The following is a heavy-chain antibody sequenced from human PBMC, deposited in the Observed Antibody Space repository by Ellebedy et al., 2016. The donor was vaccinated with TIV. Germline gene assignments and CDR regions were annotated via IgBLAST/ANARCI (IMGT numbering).Heavy chain of an antibody. V-gene: IGHV4-34*01. J-gene: IGHJ4*02. CDR2: INHSGSA. D-gene: IGHD3-22*01. CDR1: GGSFSGYY. Sequence: SETLSLTCAVYGGSFSGYYWSWIRQPPGKGLEWIGEINHSGSANYNPSLKSRVTISVDSFKNQFSLKLSSVTAADTAVYYCARSFSDSSVYGTSFDYWGQGTLVTVSS. CDR3: ARSFSDSSVYGTSFDY.